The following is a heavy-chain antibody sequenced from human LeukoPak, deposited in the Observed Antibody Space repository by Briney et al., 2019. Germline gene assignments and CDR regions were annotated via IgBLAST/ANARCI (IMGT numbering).Heavy chain of an antibody. CDR2: INHSGST. Sequence: SETLSLTCAVYGGSFSGYHWSWIRQPPGKGLEWIGEINHSGSTNYNPSLKSRVTISVDTSKNQFSLKLSSVTAADTAVYYCARGQTFGIVVVPAARFDYWGQGTLVTVSS. V-gene: IGHV4-34*01. CDR3: ARGQTFGIVVVPAARFDY. J-gene: IGHJ4*02. D-gene: IGHD2-2*01. CDR1: GGSFSGYH.